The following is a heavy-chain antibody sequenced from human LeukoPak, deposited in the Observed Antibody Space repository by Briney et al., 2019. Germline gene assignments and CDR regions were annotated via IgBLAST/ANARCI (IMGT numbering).Heavy chain of an antibody. J-gene: IGHJ4*02. CDR1: GYSFTSYW. CDR3: ASRPFETTVVPWDFY. V-gene: IGHV5-51*01. Sequence: GESLKISCKGSGYSFTSYWIAWVRQLPGKGLEWMGIIRPMNSDVRYSPSFQGQVTISADRSINTAYLQWSSLTASDTAMYYCASRPFETTVVPWDFYWGQGTQVTVSS. D-gene: IGHD4-23*01. CDR2: IRPMNSDV.